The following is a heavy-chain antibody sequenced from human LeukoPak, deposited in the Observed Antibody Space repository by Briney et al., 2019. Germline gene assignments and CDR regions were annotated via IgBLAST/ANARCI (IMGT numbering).Heavy chain of an antibody. J-gene: IGHJ5*02. D-gene: IGHD3-10*01. Sequence: SVKVSCKASGYTFTGYYMHWVRQAPGQGLEWVGWINPNSGGTNYAQKFQGWVTMTRDTSISTAYMELSRLRSDDTAVYYCAREDYYGSGSLPWFDPWGQGTLVTVSS. CDR1: GYTFTGYY. CDR3: AREDYYGSGSLPWFDP. V-gene: IGHV1-2*04. CDR2: INPNSGGT.